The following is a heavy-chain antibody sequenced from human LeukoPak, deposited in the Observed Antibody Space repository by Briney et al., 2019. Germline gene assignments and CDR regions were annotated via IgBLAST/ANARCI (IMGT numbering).Heavy chain of an antibody. CDR3: AIPPGRLDWLWEYFQH. Sequence: PGRSPRLSCAASGFTFSSYAMHWVRQAPGKGLEWVAVISYDGSNKYYADSVKGRFTISRDNSKNTLYLQMNSLRAEDTAVYYCAIPPGRLDWLWEYFQHWGQGTLVTVSS. V-gene: IGHV3-30*04. J-gene: IGHJ1*01. CDR1: GFTFSSYA. CDR2: ISYDGSNK. D-gene: IGHD3-9*01.